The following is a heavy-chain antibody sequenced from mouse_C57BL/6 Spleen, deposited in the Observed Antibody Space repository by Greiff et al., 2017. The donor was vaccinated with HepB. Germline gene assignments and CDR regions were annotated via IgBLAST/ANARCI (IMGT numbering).Heavy chain of an antibody. CDR1: GFTFSSYA. Sequence: EVKVIESGEGLVKPGGSLKLSCAASGFTFSSYAMSWVRQTPEKRLEWVAYISSGGDYIYYADTVKGRFTISRDNARNTLYLQMSSLKSEDTAMYYCTREGDYDDAMDYWGQGTSVTVSS. V-gene: IGHV5-9-1*02. CDR2: ISSGGDYI. CDR3: TREGDYDDAMDY. D-gene: IGHD2-4*01. J-gene: IGHJ4*01.